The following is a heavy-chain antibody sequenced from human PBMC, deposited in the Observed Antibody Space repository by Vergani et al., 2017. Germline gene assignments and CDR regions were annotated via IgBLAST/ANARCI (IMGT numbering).Heavy chain of an antibody. D-gene: IGHD5-18*01. CDR1: GGSISSGGYY. Sequence: QVQLQESGPGLVKPSQTLSLTCTVSGGSISSGGYYWSWIRQHPGKGLEWIGYIYYSGSTYYNPSLKGRVTISVDTSKNKFSLKLSSVTAADPAVYYCASFRTRGYSYADLRRAFDIWGQGTMVTVSS. CDR2: IYYSGST. J-gene: IGHJ3*02. CDR3: ASFRTRGYSYADLRRAFDI. V-gene: IGHV4-31*03.